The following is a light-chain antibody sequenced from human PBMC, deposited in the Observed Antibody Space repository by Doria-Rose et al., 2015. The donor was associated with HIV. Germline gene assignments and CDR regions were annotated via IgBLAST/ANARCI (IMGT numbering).Light chain of an antibody. CDR3: QQTYSSPPWT. Sequence: DIQLTQSPSSLSASIGDRVTITCRASQTVSTYLNWFQQEPGKAPKLLIYAASRLQSGVLSRFSGSGSGTDFTPPISGLQPGDFATSYCQQTYSSPPWTFGQGTKVEMK. V-gene: IGKV1-39*01. CDR1: QTVSTY. CDR2: AAS. J-gene: IGKJ1*01.